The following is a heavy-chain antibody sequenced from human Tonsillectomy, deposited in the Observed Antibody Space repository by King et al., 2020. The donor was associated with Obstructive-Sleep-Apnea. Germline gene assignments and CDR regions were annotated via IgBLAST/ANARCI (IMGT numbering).Heavy chain of an antibody. D-gene: IGHD6-19*01. CDR1: GFTFSSFA. J-gene: IGHJ6*02. V-gene: IGHV3-30*04. CDR3: SGDKVAGSVGYYYDMDV. Sequence: VQLVESGGGVVQPGTSLRLSCAASGFTFSSFAMHWVRQPPGKGLEWVALISYDGSNQYYADSVKGRFTISRDNSKNTLNLQMNSLRAEDTAVYYCSGDKVAGSVGYYYDMDVWGQGTTVTVSS. CDR2: ISYDGSNQ.